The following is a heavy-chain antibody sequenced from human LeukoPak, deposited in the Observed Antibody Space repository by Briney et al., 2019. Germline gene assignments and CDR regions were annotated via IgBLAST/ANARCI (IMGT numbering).Heavy chain of an antibody. CDR3: AKSSNSVSYYFDY. D-gene: IGHD1-7*01. Sequence: GGSLRLSCAASGFTFSSYAMSWVRQAPGKGLEWVSAISGSGGSTYYADSVKGRFTISGDNSKNTLYLQMNSLRAEDTAVYYCAKSSNSVSYYFDYWGQGTLVTVSS. V-gene: IGHV3-23*01. J-gene: IGHJ4*02. CDR1: GFTFSSYA. CDR2: ISGSGGST.